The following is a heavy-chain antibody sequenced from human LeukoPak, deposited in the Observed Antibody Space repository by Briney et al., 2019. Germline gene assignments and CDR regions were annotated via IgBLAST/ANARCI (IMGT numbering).Heavy chain of an antibody. CDR2: GYSSGNT. Sequence: SETLSLTCTVSGDSISSGTYYWSWIRQPAGKGLEWIGRGYSSGNTNYNPSLKSRVTISIDTSKNQFSLKLSSVTAADTAAYYCARGVGSSSSNWFDPWGQGTPVTVSS. CDR1: GDSISSGTYY. D-gene: IGHD6-6*01. CDR3: ARGVGSSSSNWFDP. J-gene: IGHJ5*02. V-gene: IGHV4-61*02.